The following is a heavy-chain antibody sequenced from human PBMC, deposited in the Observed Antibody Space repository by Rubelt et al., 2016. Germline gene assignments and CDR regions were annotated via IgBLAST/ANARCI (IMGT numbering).Heavy chain of an antibody. D-gene: IGHD6-19*01. J-gene: IGHJ4*02. CDR1: GYSFTTYW. CDR3: ARGGTSGWYSDY. Sequence: SCNGSGYSFTTYWIGWVRQMPGKGLEWMGIIYPGDSDTRYSPSFQGQVTISADKSISTAYLQWSGLKASDTAMYYCARGGTSGWYSDYWGQGTLLTVSS. CDR2: IYPGDSDT. V-gene: IGHV5-51*01.